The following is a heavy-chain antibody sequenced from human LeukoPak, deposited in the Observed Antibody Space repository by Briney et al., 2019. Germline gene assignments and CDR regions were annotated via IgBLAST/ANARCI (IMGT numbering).Heavy chain of an antibody. CDR1: GGSISSSSYY. CDR3: AREYCSGGTCSPNDPFDS. CDR2: IYYSGST. V-gene: IGHV4-39*01. J-gene: IGHJ5*01. D-gene: IGHD2-15*01. Sequence: SETLSLTCTVSGGSISSSSYYWGWIRQPPGKGLEWIGNIYYSGSTYYNPSLESRVTISVDTSKNRFSLKLSSVTAADTAVYYCAREYCSGGTCSPNDPFDSWGQGTLVTVSS.